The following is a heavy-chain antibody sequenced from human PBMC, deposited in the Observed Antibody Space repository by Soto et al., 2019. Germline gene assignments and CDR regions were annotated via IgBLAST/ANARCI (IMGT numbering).Heavy chain of an antibody. CDR3: VRDGSKTLRDWFDP. CDR2: VYATGTT. V-gene: IGHV4-4*07. Sequence: QVQLQESGPGVVKPSETLSLSCTVSGGSISKFYWSWIRKTAGKGLEWMGRVYATGTTDYNPSLRGRVSMSVDISKKTFSLGLTSVTAADTGVYYCVRDGSKTLRDWFDPWGQGKSVTVSS. J-gene: IGHJ5*02. CDR1: GGSISKFY.